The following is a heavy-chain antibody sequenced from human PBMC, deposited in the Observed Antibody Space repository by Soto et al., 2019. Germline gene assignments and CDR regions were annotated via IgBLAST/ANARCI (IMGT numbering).Heavy chain of an antibody. Sequence: QVQLVESGGALVKPGGSLRLSCAASGFIFSDFYMSWIRQAPGKGLEWVSYIHSSGDTMYYADSVKGRFTISRDNAKNPLYLQMNSLGAEDTAVYYCARDRGYGGDYFDSWGQGTLVTVSS. CDR3: ARDRGYGGDYFDS. CDR2: IHSSGDTM. V-gene: IGHV3-11*01. D-gene: IGHD3-10*01. J-gene: IGHJ4*02. CDR1: GFIFSDFY.